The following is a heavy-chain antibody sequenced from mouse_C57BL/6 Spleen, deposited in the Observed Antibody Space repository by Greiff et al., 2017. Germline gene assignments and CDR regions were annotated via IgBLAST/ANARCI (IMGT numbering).Heavy chain of an antibody. CDR1: GYAFSSYW. D-gene: IGHD2-12*01. CDR3: ARRDYKDAMDY. J-gene: IGHJ4*01. V-gene: IGHV1-80*01. Sequence: VKLMESGAELVKPGASVKISCKASGYAFSSYWMNWVKQRPGKGLEWIGQIYPGDGDTNYNGKFKGKATLTADKSSSTAYMQLSSLTSEDSAVYFCARRDYKDAMDYWGQGTSVTVSS. CDR2: IYPGDGDT.